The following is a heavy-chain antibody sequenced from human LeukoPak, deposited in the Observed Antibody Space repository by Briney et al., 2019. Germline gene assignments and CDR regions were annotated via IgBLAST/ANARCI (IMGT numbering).Heavy chain of an antibody. D-gene: IGHD3-16*01. Sequence: ASVKVSCKASGYTFSTYGVSWVRQAPGQGLEWMGWISAYNSYTRYVEKFQGRVTMTIDTSTNTADMELRSLRSDDTAVYYCATTHGSHVLTPYFDYWGQGTLVTVSS. CDR2: ISAYNSYT. V-gene: IGHV1-18*01. J-gene: IGHJ4*02. CDR1: GYTFSTYG. CDR3: ATTHGSHVLTPYFDY.